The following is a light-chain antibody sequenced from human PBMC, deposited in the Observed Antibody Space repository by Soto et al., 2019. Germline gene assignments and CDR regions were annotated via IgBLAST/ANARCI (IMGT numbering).Light chain of an antibody. Sequence: EIVLTQSPGTLSLSPGERATLSCRASQRVSSSYLAWYQQKPGQAPRRLIFGASSRATGIPDRFSGSGSGTDFTLTISRLETEDFAVYYCHQYGSSPSTFGQGTKLEIK. CDR3: HQYGSSPST. CDR1: QRVSSSY. J-gene: IGKJ2*01. V-gene: IGKV3-20*01. CDR2: GAS.